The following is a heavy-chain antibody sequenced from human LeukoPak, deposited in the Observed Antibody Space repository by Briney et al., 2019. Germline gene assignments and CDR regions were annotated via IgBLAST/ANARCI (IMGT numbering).Heavy chain of an antibody. V-gene: IGHV3-66*02. CDR1: GFTVGNNY. CDR3: AQNYYGSGSYMGFDY. D-gene: IGHD3-10*01. Sequence: GGSLRLSCAASGFTVGNNYMNWVRQAPGKGLEWVSLIFSHGETSYADSVKGRFTISRDNSKNTLYLQMNSLRAEDTAVYYCAQNYYGSGSYMGFDYWGQGTLVTVSS. J-gene: IGHJ4*02. CDR2: IFSHGET.